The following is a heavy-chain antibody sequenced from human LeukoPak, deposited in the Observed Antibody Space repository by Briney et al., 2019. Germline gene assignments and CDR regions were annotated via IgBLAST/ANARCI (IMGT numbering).Heavy chain of an antibody. Sequence: GGSLRLSCAAPGLILSSYGMHSVRQAPGGGLEWVAYILHDESKTFYADSVKGRFTISRDNSKNTLYLQMHSLRAEDTALYYCAKPVIPSAYQGTYYMDVWGKGTTVTVSS. CDR2: ILHDESKT. V-gene: IGHV3-30*02. CDR3: AKPVIPSAYQGTYYMDV. J-gene: IGHJ6*03. CDR1: GLILSSYG. D-gene: IGHD3-16*01.